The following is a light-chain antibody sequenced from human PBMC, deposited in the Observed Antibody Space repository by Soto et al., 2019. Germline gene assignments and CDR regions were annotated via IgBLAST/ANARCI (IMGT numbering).Light chain of an antibody. V-gene: IGKV1-39*01. CDR1: HIVDTS. Sequence: IQLTQSPSSLSASVGDRVTVTCRTSHIVDTSLNWYQQKPGKAPKLLIYAASSVQSGVPARLSGSGSATFFTLTIHNLQPDDFATYFCQQTHSIPPTFGPGTQVDIK. J-gene: IGKJ2*01. CDR2: AAS. CDR3: QQTHSIPPT.